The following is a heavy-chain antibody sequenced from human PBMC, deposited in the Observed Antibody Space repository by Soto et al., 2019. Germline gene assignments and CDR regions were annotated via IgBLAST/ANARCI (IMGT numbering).Heavy chain of an antibody. CDR3: AREIGRLLGY. J-gene: IGHJ4*02. D-gene: IGHD3-22*01. CDR2: IHSDGSTT. CDR1: GFTFNYYW. V-gene: IGHV3-74*01. Sequence: GGYLRLSCAASGFTFNYYWMHWVRQAPGQGLVWVSHIHSDGSTTTYADSVKGRFTISRDNAKNTLYLQMNSLRTEDTAVYYCAREIGRLLGYWGQGTLVTGSS.